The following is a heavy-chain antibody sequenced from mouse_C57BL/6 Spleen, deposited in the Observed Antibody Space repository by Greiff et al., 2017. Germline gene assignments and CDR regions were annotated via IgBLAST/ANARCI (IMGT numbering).Heavy chain of an antibody. J-gene: IGHJ2*01. Sequence: EVQLVESGGGLVKPGGSLKLSCAASGFTFSDYGMHWVRQAPEKGLEWVAYISSGSSTIYYADTVKGRFTISRDNAKNTLFLQMTSLRSEDTAMYYCARWPYFDYWGQGTTLTVSS. CDR3: ARWPYFDY. CDR1: GFTFSDYG. V-gene: IGHV5-17*01. CDR2: ISSGSSTI.